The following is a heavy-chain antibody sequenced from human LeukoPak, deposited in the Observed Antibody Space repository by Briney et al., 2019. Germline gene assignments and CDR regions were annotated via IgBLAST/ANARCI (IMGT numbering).Heavy chain of an antibody. Sequence: PGGSLILSCAASGFTFSSCSMNWVREAPGKGLEWVSSISSSSSYIYYADSVKGRFTISRDNAKNSLYLQMNSLRAEDTAVYYCAKGDAFDIWGQGTMVTVSS. CDR3: AKGDAFDI. CDR1: GFTFSSCS. CDR2: ISSSSSYI. J-gene: IGHJ3*02. V-gene: IGHV3-21*01.